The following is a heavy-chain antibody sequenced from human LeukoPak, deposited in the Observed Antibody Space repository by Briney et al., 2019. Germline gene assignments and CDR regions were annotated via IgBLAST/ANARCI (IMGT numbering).Heavy chain of an antibody. V-gene: IGHV3-30*02. CDR3: AKDFVVVPGNVNYFDY. J-gene: IGHJ4*02. CDR1: GFTFSDYG. Sequence: GGSLRLSCAASGFTFSDYGMVWVRVRQAPGKGLEWMAFIRFDGSITYYADSVRDRFTISRDNSKNTLYVQMKSLRAEDTAVYYCAKDFVVVPGNVNYFDYWGQGTLVTVSS. CDR2: IRFDGSIT. D-gene: IGHD2-21*02.